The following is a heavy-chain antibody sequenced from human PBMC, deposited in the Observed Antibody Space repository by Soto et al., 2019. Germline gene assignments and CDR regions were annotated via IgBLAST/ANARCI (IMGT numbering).Heavy chain of an antibody. V-gene: IGHV1-18*01. D-gene: IGHD3-22*01. CDR1: GYNFSAFD. J-gene: IGHJ5*02. CDR2: SSTYTGRT. CDR3: ARKQSFFNSTGSHSLAP. Sequence: ASVKVSCKASGYNFSAFDIYWVRQAPGQGHELMGWSSTYTGRTIYAQGLQGRVTMTTDTSTRTAYMELRSLRSDDTAVYYCARKQSFFNSTGSHSLAPGGQETLVPVS.